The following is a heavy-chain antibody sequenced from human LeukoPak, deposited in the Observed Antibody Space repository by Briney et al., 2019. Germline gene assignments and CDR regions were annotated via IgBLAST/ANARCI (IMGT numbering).Heavy chain of an antibody. J-gene: IGHJ4*02. CDR3: ARGGTLAYCGGDCGPAAYYFDY. V-gene: IGHV4-39*07. D-gene: IGHD2-21*02. CDR1: GGSISSSSYY. Sequence: SETLSLTCTVSGGSISSSSYYWGWIRQPPGKGLEWIGSIYYSGSTYYNPSLKSRVTISVDTSKNQFSLKLSSETAADTAVYYCARGGTLAYCGGDCGPAAYYFDYWGQGTLVTVSS. CDR2: IYYSGST.